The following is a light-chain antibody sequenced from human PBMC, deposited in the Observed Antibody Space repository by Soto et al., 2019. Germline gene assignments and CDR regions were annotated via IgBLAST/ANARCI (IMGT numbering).Light chain of an antibody. Sequence: DIQMTQSPSSLSASVGDRVTIPCRASQGISNYVAWYQQKPGKPPKLLIYAASTLQSGVPSRFSGSGSGTEFTLTINRLQPEDVATYSCQKYSSVPVFGPGTKVDIK. CDR3: QKYSSVPV. CDR2: AAS. J-gene: IGKJ3*01. V-gene: IGKV1-27*01. CDR1: QGISNY.